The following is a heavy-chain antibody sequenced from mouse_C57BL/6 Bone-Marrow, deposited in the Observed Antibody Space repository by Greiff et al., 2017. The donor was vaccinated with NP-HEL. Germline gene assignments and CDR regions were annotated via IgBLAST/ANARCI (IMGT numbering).Heavy chain of an antibody. CDR1: GYAFSSSW. Sequence: QVQLQQSGPELVKPGASVKISCKASGYAFSSSWMNWVKQRPGKGLEWIGRIYPGDGDTNYNGKFKGKATLTADKSSSTAYTQLSSLTSEDSAVYFCARWYWDPWGQGTTLTVSS. J-gene: IGHJ2*01. V-gene: IGHV1-82*01. CDR2: IYPGDGDT. CDR3: ARWYWDP. D-gene: IGHD4-1*01.